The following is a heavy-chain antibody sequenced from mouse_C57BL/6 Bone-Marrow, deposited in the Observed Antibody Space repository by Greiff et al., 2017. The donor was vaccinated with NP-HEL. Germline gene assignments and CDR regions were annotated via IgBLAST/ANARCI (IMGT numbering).Heavy chain of an antibody. CDR2: INPNYGTT. CDR1: GYSFTDYN. V-gene: IGHV1-39*01. CDR3: ARGSNYACYYAMDY. Sequence: VQLKESGPELVKPGASVKISCKASGYSFTDYNMNWVKQSNGKSLEWIGVINPNYGTTSYNQKFKGKATLTVDQSSSTAYMQLNSLTSEDSAVYYCARGSNYACYYAMDYWGQGTSVTVSS. J-gene: IGHJ4*01. D-gene: IGHD2-5*01.